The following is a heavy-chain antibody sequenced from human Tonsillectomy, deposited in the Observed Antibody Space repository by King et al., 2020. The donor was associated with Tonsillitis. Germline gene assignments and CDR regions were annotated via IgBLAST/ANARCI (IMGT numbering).Heavy chain of an antibody. CDR3: ASGRIAAADTGLFDY. D-gene: IGHD6-13*01. CDR1: GYTFTDYY. J-gene: IGHJ4*02. V-gene: IGHV1-2*04. Sequence: QLVQSGTEVKKPGASVKVSCKASGYTFTDYYIHWVRQAPGQGLEWMGWVNPNSGGTNYAQKFQGWVTMTRDTSVSTAYMELSRLTSDDTAVYYCASGRIAAADTGLFDYWGQGTLVIVS. CDR2: VNPNSGGT.